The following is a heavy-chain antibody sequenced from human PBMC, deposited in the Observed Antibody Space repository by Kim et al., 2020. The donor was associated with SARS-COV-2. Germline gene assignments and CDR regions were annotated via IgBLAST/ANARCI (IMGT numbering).Heavy chain of an antibody. V-gene: IGHV4-59*13. CDR1: GASISPSS. D-gene: IGHD3-10*01. Sequence: SETLSLTCSVSGASISPSSWSWIRRAPGTGLEWIGYVAHNADTNYNPSLQSRLTISKDTSQNQVSLHLTSVTPADTAVYYRARHSGLPTWHLDYLGPGT. CDR2: VAHNADT. J-gene: IGHJ4*02. CDR3: ARHSGLPTWHLDY.